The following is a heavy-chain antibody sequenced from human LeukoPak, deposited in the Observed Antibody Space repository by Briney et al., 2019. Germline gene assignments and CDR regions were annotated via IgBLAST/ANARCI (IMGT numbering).Heavy chain of an antibody. CDR1: GGSISSYY. D-gene: IGHD3-10*01. CDR2: IYYSGST. J-gene: IGHJ3*02. V-gene: IGHV4-59*01. CDR3: AREVLNSYYYGSGSYYKMVNAFDI. Sequence: KTSETLSLTCTVSGGSISSYYWSWIRQPPGKRLEWIGYIYYSGSTNYNPSLKSRVTISVDTSKNQFSLKLSSVTAADTAVYYCAREVLNSYYYGSGSYYKMVNAFDIWGQGTMVTVSS.